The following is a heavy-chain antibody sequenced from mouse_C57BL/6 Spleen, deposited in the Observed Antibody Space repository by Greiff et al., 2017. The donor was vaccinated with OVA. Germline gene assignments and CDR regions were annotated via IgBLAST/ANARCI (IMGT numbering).Heavy chain of an antibody. CDR3: ARNYGSPYWYFDV. CDR1: GFTFSDYG. J-gene: IGHJ1*03. D-gene: IGHD1-1*01. V-gene: IGHV5-17*01. Sequence: EVQLQESGGGLVKPGGSLKLSCAASGFTFSDYGMHWVRQAPEKGLEWVAYISSGSSTIYYADTVKGRFTISRDNAKNTLFLQMTSLRSEDTAMYYCARNYGSPYWYFDVWGTGTTVTVSS. CDR2: ISSGSSTI.